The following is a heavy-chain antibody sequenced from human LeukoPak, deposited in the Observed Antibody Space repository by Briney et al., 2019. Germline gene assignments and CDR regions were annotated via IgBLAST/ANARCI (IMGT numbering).Heavy chain of an antibody. CDR3: ARAKTSPRGYSYGYMY. CDR1: GGSFSGYY. D-gene: IGHD5-18*01. J-gene: IGHJ4*02. Sequence: PSETLSLTCAVYGGSFSGYYWSWIRQPPGKGLEWIGEINHSGSTNYNPSLKSRVTISVDTSKNQFSLKLSSVTAADTAAYYCARAKTSPRGYSYGYMYWGQGTLVTVSS. CDR2: INHSGST. V-gene: IGHV4-34*01.